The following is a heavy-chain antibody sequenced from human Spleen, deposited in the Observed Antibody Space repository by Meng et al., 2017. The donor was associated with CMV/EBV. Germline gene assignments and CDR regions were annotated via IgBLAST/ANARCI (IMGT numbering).Heavy chain of an antibody. J-gene: IGHJ6*03. CDR3: ARERGGDGYNYNYYAYYNLDV. Sequence: ASVKVSCKASGGTFSSYAISWVRQAPGQGLEWMGWMNPNSGGTNYAQRFQGRVAMTTDTSTSTAYMELRSLRSDDTAVYYCARERGGDGYNYNYYAYYNLDVWGQGTTVTVSS. CDR1: GGTFSSYA. CDR2: MNPNSGGT. V-gene: IGHV1-18*01. D-gene: IGHD5-24*01.